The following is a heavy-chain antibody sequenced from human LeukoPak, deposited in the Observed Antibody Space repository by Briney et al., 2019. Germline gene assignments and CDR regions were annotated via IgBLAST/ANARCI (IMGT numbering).Heavy chain of an antibody. CDR3: AREGGYCSSTSCYNNWSDP. J-gene: IGHJ5*02. V-gene: IGHV3-30*04. Sequence: GRSLRLSCAASGFTYSSYAMHWVRQAPGKGLEWVAVISYDGSNKYYADSVKGRFTISRDNSKNTLYLQMNSLRAEDTAVYYCAREGGYCSSTSCYNNWSDPWGQGTLVTVSS. D-gene: IGHD2-2*01. CDR2: ISYDGSNK. CDR1: GFTYSSYA.